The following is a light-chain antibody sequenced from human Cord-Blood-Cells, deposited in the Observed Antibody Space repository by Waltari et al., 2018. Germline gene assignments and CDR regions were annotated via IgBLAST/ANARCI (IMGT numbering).Light chain of an antibody. CDR1: SSDVGGYNY. CDR2: EVS. V-gene: IGLV2-14*01. CDR3: SSYTSSSTLV. Sequence: QSALPQPASVSGSPGQSLTISCTGTSSDVGGYNYFSWYQQHPGKAPKLMIYEVSNRPSGVSNRFSGSKSGNTASLTISGLQAEDEADYYCSSYTSSSTLVFGGGTKLTVL. J-gene: IGLJ2*01.